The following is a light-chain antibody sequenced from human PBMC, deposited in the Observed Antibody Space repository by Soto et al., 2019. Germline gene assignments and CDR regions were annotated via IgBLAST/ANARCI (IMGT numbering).Light chain of an antibody. Sequence: EVVMTQSPATVSVSPGEGVTLSCRASQTISNDLAWYQQKPGQAPRLLIYGASTRATGVPARFSGGGSGPEFTHTISSLQSEDFAFDYCQQNNKWTPVTFGGGTKVEIK. CDR2: GAS. CDR3: QQNNKWTPVT. J-gene: IGKJ4*01. V-gene: IGKV3-15*01. CDR1: QTISND.